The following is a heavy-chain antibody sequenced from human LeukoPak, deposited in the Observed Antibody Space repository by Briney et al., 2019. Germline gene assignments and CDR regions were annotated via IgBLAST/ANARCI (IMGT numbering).Heavy chain of an antibody. D-gene: IGHD6-13*01. CDR3: AREAGIAAAGTPFDY. Sequence: SETLSLTCTVSGGSISSYYWSWIRQPAGKGLEWIGRIYTSGSTNYNPSLKSRVTMSVDTSRNQFSLKLSSVTAADTAVYYCAREAGIAAAGTPFDYWGQRTLVTVS. CDR1: GGSISSYY. V-gene: IGHV4-4*07. J-gene: IGHJ4*02. CDR2: IYTSGST.